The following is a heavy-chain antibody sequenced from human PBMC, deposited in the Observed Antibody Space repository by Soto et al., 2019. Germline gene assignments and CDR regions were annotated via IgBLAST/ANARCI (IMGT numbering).Heavy chain of an antibody. D-gene: IGHD6-19*01. Sequence: GGSLRLSCAASGFTFDDYAMHWVRQAPGKGLEWVSGISWNSGSIGYADSVKGRFTISRDNAKNSLYLQMNSLRAEDTALYYCAKDSGIAVAGYDFDYWGQGTLVTVSS. CDR1: GFTFDDYA. V-gene: IGHV3-9*01. CDR2: ISWNSGSI. CDR3: AKDSGIAVAGYDFDY. J-gene: IGHJ4*02.